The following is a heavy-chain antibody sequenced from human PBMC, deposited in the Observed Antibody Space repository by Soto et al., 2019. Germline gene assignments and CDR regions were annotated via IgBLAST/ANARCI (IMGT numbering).Heavy chain of an antibody. D-gene: IGHD5-12*01. CDR2: LYRGGTT. CDR3: ARDPAPNIAALH. V-gene: IGHV3-66*01. J-gene: IGHJ4*02. CDR1: GFTVSSYY. Sequence: PGGSLRLSCAASGFTVSSYYMSWVRQAPGKGLEWVSVLYRGGTTYYADSVKGRFTISRDNSKNTLYLQMDSLRAEDTAVYYCARDPAPNIAALHWGQGTLVTVSS.